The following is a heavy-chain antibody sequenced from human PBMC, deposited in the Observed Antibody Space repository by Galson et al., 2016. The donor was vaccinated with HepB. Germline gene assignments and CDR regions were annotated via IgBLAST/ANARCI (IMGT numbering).Heavy chain of an antibody. J-gene: IGHJ4*02. D-gene: IGHD1-26*01. V-gene: IGHV3-11*01. CDR2: ISLSGSDT. Sequence: SLRLSCAASGFTFSDYYMTWIRQVPGKGLEWLSYISLSGSDTFYADSVKGRFTISRDNAKNSLYLQMNSLRADDRAIYYCARLNRWDLVDYWGQGTLVTVSS. CDR1: GFTFSDYY. CDR3: ARLNRWDLVDY.